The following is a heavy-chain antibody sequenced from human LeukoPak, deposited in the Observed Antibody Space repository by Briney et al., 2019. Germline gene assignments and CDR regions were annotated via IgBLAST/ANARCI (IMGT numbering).Heavy chain of an antibody. CDR1: GITFTNAW. CDR3: QASVHSPFFDS. CDR2: IKSFADGGTT. Sequence: GGSLRLSCAASGITFTNAWMSWVRRAPGKGLEWIGLIKSFADGGTTDFAAPVKGGFTISRDDSKKTLYLQMDSLKTEDTAVYYCQASVHSPFFDSWGQGALVTVSS. J-gene: IGHJ4*02. V-gene: IGHV3-15*01.